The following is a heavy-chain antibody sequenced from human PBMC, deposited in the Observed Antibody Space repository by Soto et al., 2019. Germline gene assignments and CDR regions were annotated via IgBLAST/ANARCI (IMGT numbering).Heavy chain of an antibody. CDR3: AKCVGYCSSTSCYAVQPPDY. Sequence: PGGSLRLSCAASGFTFSSYAMSWVRQAPGKGLEWVSAISGSGGSTYYADSVKGRFTISRDNSKNTLYLQMNSLRAEDTAVYYCAKCVGYCSSTSCYAVQPPDYWGQGTLVTVSS. CDR2: ISGSGGST. V-gene: IGHV3-23*01. D-gene: IGHD2-2*01. J-gene: IGHJ4*02. CDR1: GFTFSSYA.